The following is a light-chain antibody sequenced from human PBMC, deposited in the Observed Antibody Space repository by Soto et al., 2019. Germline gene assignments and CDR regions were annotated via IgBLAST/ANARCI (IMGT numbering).Light chain of an antibody. Sequence: DIQMPQSPSSLSASVGDRVTITCRASQGISNYLDGYQQKPGKVPKLLIYAASTLQTGVPSRFSGSGSGKDVALTISSLQPEDVATYYCKKYYSAPLTCGGGTKVEI. J-gene: IGKJ4*01. CDR3: KKYYSAPLT. CDR1: QGISNY. V-gene: IGKV1-27*01. CDR2: AAS.